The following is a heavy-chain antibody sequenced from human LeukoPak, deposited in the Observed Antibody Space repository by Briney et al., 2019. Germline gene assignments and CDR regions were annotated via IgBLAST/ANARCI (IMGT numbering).Heavy chain of an antibody. Sequence: GGSLRLSCAASGFTFSSYAVHWVRQAPGKGLEWVAVISYDGSNKYYADSVKGRFTISRDNSKNTLYLQMNSLRAEDTAVYYCARYCSGGSCYLGFDYWGQGTLVTVSS. CDR2: ISYDGSNK. D-gene: IGHD2-15*01. J-gene: IGHJ4*02. CDR3: ARYCSGGSCYLGFDY. V-gene: IGHV3-30-3*01. CDR1: GFTFSSYA.